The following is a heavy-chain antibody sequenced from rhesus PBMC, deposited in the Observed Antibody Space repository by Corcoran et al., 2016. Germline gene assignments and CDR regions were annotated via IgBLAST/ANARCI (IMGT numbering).Heavy chain of an antibody. D-gene: IGHD1-26*01. Sequence: QVQLQESGPGLVTPSETLSLTCAFSGGSISSSTWWSLIRQSPGKGLEWIGYIYGGRGSTSYNPSLKSRVTISTDTSKNQLSLKLSSVTAADTAVYYCARQDWNYRFDYWGQGVLVTVSS. J-gene: IGHJ4*01. CDR3: ARQDWNYRFDY. CDR1: GGSISSSTW. CDR2: IYGGRGST. V-gene: IGHV4-65*01.